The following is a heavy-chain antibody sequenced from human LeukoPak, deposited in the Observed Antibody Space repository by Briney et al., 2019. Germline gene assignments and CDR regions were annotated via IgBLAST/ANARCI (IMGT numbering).Heavy chain of an antibody. CDR2: ITGDGGGT. Sequence: GGSLRLSCVASGFTFSMSAMNWVPQAPGKGLEYVAAITGDGGGTYYANSVKGRFTVSRDNSKNTLYLQMASLRSEDMGVYYCARGHNSLSGVGDCWGQGTLVTVSS. CDR3: ARGHNSLSGVGDC. V-gene: IGHV3-64*01. J-gene: IGHJ4*02. D-gene: IGHD1-14*01. CDR1: GFTFSMSA.